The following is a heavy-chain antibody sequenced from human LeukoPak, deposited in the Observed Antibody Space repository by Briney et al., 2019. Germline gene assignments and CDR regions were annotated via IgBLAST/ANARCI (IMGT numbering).Heavy chain of an antibody. J-gene: IGHJ6*03. CDR1: GGSISSHY. CDR3: ARGSSSFNYYYYYMDV. D-gene: IGHD6-6*01. Sequence: SETLSLTCTVSGGSISSHYWSWIRQPPGKGLEWIGYIYYSGSTNYNPSLKSRVTISVDTSKNQFSLKLSSVTAADTAVYYCARGSSSFNYYYYYMDVWGKGTTVTDSS. V-gene: IGHV4-59*11. CDR2: IYYSGST.